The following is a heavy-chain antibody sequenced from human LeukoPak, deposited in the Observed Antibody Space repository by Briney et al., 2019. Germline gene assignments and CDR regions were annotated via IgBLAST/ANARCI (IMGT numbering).Heavy chain of an antibody. J-gene: IGHJ4*02. V-gene: IGHV3-9*01. CDR3: AKAEFDSSGYYGFDY. CDR2: ISWNSGSI. Sequence: SLRLSCAASGFTFSSYAMSWVRQAPGKGLEWVSGISWNSGSIGYADSVKGRFTISRDNAKSSLYLQMNSLRAEDTALYYCAKAEFDSSGYYGFDYWGQGTLVTVSS. D-gene: IGHD3-22*01. CDR1: GFTFSSYA.